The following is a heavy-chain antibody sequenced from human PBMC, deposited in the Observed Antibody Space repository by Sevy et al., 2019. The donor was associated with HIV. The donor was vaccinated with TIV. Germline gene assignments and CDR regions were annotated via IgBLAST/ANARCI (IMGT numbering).Heavy chain of an antibody. D-gene: IGHD4-17*01. CDR2: IRSKAYGRKT. CDR3: TRADYGDYGTYYYGMDV. J-gene: IGHJ6*02. V-gene: IGHV3-49*03. CDR1: GFTFGDYA. Sequence: GGSLRLSCTASGFTFGDYAMSWFRQAPGKGLEWVGFIRSKAYGRKTEYAECVKGRFTISRDDTKSIAYLQMNSLKTEDTAVYYCTRADYGDYGTYYYGMDVWGQGTTVTVSS.